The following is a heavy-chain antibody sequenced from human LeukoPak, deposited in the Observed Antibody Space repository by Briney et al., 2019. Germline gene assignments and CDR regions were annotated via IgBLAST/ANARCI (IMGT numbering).Heavy chain of an antibody. CDR1: GYTFTYYG. Sequence: GASVKVSCKASGYTFTYYGISWVRQAPGQGLEWMGWISAYNGNTNYAQRLQGRVTMTTDTSTSTAYMELRSLRSDDTAVYYCARDQTILAASLYWYFDLWGRGTLVTVSS. J-gene: IGHJ2*01. CDR2: ISAYNGNT. D-gene: IGHD6-25*01. V-gene: IGHV1-18*01. CDR3: ARDQTILAASLYWYFDL.